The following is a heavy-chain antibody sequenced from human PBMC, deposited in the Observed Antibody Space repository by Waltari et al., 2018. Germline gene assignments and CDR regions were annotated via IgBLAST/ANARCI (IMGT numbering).Heavy chain of an antibody. CDR1: GFTFSSYS. D-gene: IGHD6-19*01. CDR3: AKNSVITSGIAVAYFDY. CDR2: ISWNSGSI. Sequence: EVQLVESGGGLVQPGGSLRLSCAASGFTFSSYSMNWVRQAPGQGLEWVSGISWNSGSIGYADSVKGRFTISRDNAKNSLYLQMNSLRAEDMALYYCAKNSVITSGIAVAYFDYWGQGTLVTVSS. V-gene: IGHV3-9*03. J-gene: IGHJ4*02.